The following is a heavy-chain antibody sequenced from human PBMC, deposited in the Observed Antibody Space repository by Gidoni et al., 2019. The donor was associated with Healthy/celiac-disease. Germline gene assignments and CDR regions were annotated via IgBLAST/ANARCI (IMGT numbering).Heavy chain of an antibody. J-gene: IGHJ6*02. D-gene: IGHD2-15*01. Sequence: EVQLVQSGAEVKKPGESLRISCKGSGYSFTSYWISWVRQMPGKGLEWMGRIDPSDSYTNYSPSFQGHVTISADKSISTAYLQWSSLKASDTAMYYCARHYCSGGSCYSYYYHGMDVWGQGTTVTVSS. CDR2: IDPSDSYT. CDR1: GYSFTSYW. CDR3: ARHYCSGGSCYSYYYHGMDV. V-gene: IGHV5-10-1*03.